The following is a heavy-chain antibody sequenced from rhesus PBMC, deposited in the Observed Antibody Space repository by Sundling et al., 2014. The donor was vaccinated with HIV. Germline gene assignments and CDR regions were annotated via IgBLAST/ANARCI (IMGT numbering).Heavy chain of an antibody. V-gene: IGHV3-54*02. CDR2: IWYDGSKT. J-gene: IGHJ4*01. CDR1: GFTFSNYG. D-gene: IGHD3-3*01. CDR3: SRASYYSIWTDRGFAY. Sequence: EVQLVESGGALVQPGGSLRLSCAASGFTFSNYGMHWVRQAPGKGLEWVAFIWYDGSKTYYADSLKDRFTVSRANSRNTLYLQMNNLKLEDTAVYYCSRASYYSIWTDRGFAYWGQGVLVTVSS.